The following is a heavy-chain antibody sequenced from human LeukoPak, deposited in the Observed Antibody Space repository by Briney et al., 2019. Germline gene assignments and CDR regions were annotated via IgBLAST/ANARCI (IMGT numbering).Heavy chain of an antibody. CDR2: ISSSSSYT. CDR1: GFTFSDYY. CDR3: ARGGYNWNDAAFDI. V-gene: IGHV3-11*06. D-gene: IGHD1-20*01. J-gene: IGHJ3*02. Sequence: PGGSLRLSCAASGFTFSDYYMSWIRQAPGKGLGWVSYISSSSSYTNYADSVKGRFTISRDNAKNSLYLQMNSLRAEDTAVYYCARGGYNWNDAAFDIWGQGTMVTVSS.